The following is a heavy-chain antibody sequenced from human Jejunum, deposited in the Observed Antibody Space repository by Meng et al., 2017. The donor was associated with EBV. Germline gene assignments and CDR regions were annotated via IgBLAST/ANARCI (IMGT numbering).Heavy chain of an antibody. CDR1: GFTFSPSD. CDR3: AKESSATKFFDY. J-gene: IGHJ4*02. V-gene: IGHV3-23*01. CDR2: ITYSGGTT. D-gene: IGHD3-22*01. Sequence: EVELLESGGGSVPPGGSLSLSCAASGFTFSPSDMSWVRQAPGMGLQWVSGITYSGGTTYYADSVKGRFTISRDNSKNTVSLQMNSLRAEDTAVYYCAKESSATKFFDYWGQGTLVTVSS.